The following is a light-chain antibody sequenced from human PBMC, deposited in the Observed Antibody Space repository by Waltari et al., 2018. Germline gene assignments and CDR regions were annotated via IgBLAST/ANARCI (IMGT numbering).Light chain of an antibody. CDR2: WAS. CDR1: QSFLWSFNNNNY. CDR3: QQYYSTPPT. J-gene: IGKJ2*01. V-gene: IGKV4-1*01. Sequence: DIVMTQSPDSLAVSLGARATTNCKSSQSFLWSFNNNNYLAWYQQKPGQPPKLLIHWASTRESGVPDRFSGSGSGADFTLTISSLQAEDVAVYYCQQYYSTPPTFGQGTKLEIK.